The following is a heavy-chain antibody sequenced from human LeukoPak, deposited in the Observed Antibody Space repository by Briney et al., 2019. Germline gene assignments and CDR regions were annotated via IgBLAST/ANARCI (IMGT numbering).Heavy chain of an antibody. J-gene: IGHJ4*02. Sequence: ASVKVSCKASGYTFTSYYMHWVRQAPGQGLEWMGIINPSGGSTSYAQKFQGRVTMTRDTSISTAYMELSRLRSDDTAVYYCATEEQFDFDYWGQGTLVTVSS. V-gene: IGHV1-46*01. CDR1: GYTFTSYY. CDR3: ATEEQFDFDY. CDR2: INPSGGST. D-gene: IGHD6-19*01.